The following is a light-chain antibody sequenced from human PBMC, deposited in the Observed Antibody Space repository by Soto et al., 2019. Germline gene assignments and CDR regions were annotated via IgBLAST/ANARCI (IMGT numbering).Light chain of an antibody. Sequence: EIVLTQSPGTLSLSPGERATLSCRASQSVSSFYLAWYQQKPGQAPRLLIYGASSRATGIPDRFSGSGSGTDFTLASSRLEPEDFAVYYCQQYGSSPLYTFGQGTKLEIK. CDR1: QSVSSFY. CDR2: GAS. J-gene: IGKJ2*01. CDR3: QQYGSSPLYT. V-gene: IGKV3-20*01.